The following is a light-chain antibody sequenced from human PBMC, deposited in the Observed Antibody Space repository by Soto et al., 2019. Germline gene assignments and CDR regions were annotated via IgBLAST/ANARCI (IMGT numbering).Light chain of an antibody. J-gene: IGKJ2*01. V-gene: IGKV3-20*01. CDR2: GAS. Sequence: EIVLTQSPGTPSLSPGERATLSCRASQSVSSSYLAWYQQKPGQAPRLLIYGASSRATGIPDRVSGSGSGTDFTLTISRLEPEDFAVYYGQQYGSSPPYTFGQGTKLESK. CDR1: QSVSSSY. CDR3: QQYGSSPPYT.